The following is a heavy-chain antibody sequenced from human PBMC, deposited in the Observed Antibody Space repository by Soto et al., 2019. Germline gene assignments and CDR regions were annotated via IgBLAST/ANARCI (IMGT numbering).Heavy chain of an antibody. CDR2: IWYDGSNK. D-gene: IGHD3-3*01. Sequence: GGSLRLSCAASGFTFSSYGMHWVRQAPGKGLEWVAVIWYDGSNKYYADSVKGRFTISRDNSKNTLYLQMNSLRAEDTAVYYCARERFGVAISNWFDPWGQGTLVTVSS. CDR3: ARERFGVAISNWFDP. J-gene: IGHJ5*02. CDR1: GFTFSSYG. V-gene: IGHV3-33*01.